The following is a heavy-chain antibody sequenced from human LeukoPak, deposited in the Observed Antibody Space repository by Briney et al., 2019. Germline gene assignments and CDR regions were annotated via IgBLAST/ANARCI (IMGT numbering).Heavy chain of an antibody. CDR1: GFTFDDYA. CDR3: ASLSLRWPDY. J-gene: IGHJ4*02. D-gene: IGHD4-23*01. Sequence: GGSLRLSCAASGFTFDDYAMHWVRQAPGKGLEWVSGISWNSGSIGYADSVKGRFTISRDNAKNSLYLQMNSLRAEDTAVYYCASLSLRWPDYWGQGTLVTVSS. CDR2: ISWNSGSI. V-gene: IGHV3-9*01.